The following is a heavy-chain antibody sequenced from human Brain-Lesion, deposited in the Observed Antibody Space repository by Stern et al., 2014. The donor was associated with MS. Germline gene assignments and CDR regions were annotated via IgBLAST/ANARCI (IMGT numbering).Heavy chain of an antibody. Sequence: QVTLRESGPALVTPTQTLTLSCTFSGFSLRTDGVGVGWVRPPPGPALESLALISWANANRDISSLRSRLTITKDTSRNQVVLTMTNMDPVDTATYYCAHRRPHYASWDNGDFDYWGQGALVTVSS. CDR1: GFSLRTDGVG. CDR2: ISWANAN. D-gene: IGHD3-3*01. J-gene: IGHJ4*02. CDR3: AHRRPHYASWDNGDFDY. V-gene: IGHV2-5*02.